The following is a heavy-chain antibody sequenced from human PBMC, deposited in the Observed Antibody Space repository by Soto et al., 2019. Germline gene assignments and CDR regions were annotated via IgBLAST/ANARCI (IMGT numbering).Heavy chain of an antibody. Sequence: QVQLQESGPGLVKPSETLSLTCTVSSGSISSYYWSWIRQPPGKGLEWIGYIYYSGSTNYNPSLKSRDTISVDTSKNQFSLKLSSVTAADTAVYYCARQLSGYLDYWGQGTLVTVSS. CDR2: IYYSGST. V-gene: IGHV4-59*01. D-gene: IGHD2-15*01. J-gene: IGHJ4*02. CDR1: SGSISSYY. CDR3: ARQLSGYLDY.